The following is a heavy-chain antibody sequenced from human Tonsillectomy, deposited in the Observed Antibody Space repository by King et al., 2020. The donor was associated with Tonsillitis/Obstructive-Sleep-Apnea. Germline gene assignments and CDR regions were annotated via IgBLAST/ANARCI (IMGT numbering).Heavy chain of an antibody. D-gene: IGHD6-13*01. CDR1: KFTFSTYS. CDR3: ARDDSSSWWFEY. CDR2: ISGISDSF. J-gene: IGHJ4*02. V-gene: IGHV3-48*02. Sequence: VQLVESGGGLVQPGGSLRISCAASKFTFSTYSMNWVRQAPGKGLEWVSYISGISDSFYYADSVKGRFTISRDNAKNSLYLQMNSLRDEDTAVYYCARDDSSSWWFEYWGQGTLVTVSS.